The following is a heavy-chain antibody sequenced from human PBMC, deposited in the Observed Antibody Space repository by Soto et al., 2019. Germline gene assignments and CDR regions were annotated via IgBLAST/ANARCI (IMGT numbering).Heavy chain of an antibody. Sequence: GESLKISCKGSGYSFTIYWIGWVRQMPGKGLEWMGIIYPGDSDTRYSPSFQGQVTISADKSISTAYLQWSGLKASDTAMYFCARRSKLLPIVDAFDIWGQGTMVTVSS. CDR1: GYSFTIYW. V-gene: IGHV5-51*01. J-gene: IGHJ3*02. CDR3: ARRSKLLPIVDAFDI. D-gene: IGHD2-15*01. CDR2: IYPGDSDT.